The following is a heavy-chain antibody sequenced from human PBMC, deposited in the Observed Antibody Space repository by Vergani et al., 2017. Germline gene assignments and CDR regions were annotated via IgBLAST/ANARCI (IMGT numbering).Heavy chain of an antibody. CDR2: INHSGST. CDR1: GGSFSGYY. V-gene: IGHV4-34*01. J-gene: IGHJ4*02. CDR3: ARSYDYIWGSYRHPPGYFDY. Sequence: QVQLQQWGAGLLKPSETLSLTCAVYGGSFSGYYWSWIRQPPGKGLEWIGEINHSGSTNYNPSLKSRVTISVDKSKNQFSLKLSSVTAADTAVYYCARSYDYIWGSYRHPPGYFDYWGQGTLVTVSS. D-gene: IGHD3-16*02.